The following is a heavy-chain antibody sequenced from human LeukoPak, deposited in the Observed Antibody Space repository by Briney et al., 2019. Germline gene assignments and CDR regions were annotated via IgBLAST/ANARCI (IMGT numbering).Heavy chain of an antibody. Sequence: SETLSLTCTVSGGSITNGYYWGWIRQPPGKGLEWIGIIYYSGSTYYSPSLKSRVTISVDTSKNQFSLQLSSVTAADTAVYYCARMGAIAGASANPDYWGQGTLVTVSS. V-gene: IGHV4-39*07. J-gene: IGHJ4*02. CDR3: ARMGAIAGASANPDY. CDR1: GGSITNGYY. D-gene: IGHD4/OR15-4a*01. CDR2: IYYSGST.